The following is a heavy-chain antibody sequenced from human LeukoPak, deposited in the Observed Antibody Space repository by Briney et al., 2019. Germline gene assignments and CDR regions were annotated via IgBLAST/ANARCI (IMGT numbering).Heavy chain of an antibody. D-gene: IGHD6-13*01. V-gene: IGHV4-34*01. J-gene: IGHJ4*02. CDR1: GGSFSGYC. Sequence: SETLSLTCAVYGGSFSGYCWSWIRQPPGKGLEWIGEINHSGSTNYNPSLKSRVTISVDTSKNQFSLKLSSVTAADTAVYYCAKRGEGYTAAANGYYFDYWGQGTLVTVSS. CDR3: AKRGEGYTAAANGYYFDY. CDR2: INHSGST.